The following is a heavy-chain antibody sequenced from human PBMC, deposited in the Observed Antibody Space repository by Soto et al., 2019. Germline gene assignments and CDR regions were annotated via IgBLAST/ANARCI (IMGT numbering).Heavy chain of an antibody. Sequence: GGSLRLSCAASGFTFSSYSMNWVRQAPGKGLEWVSSISSNSNYIYNADSVKGRFTISRDNARNSLFLQMHSLRAEDTAVYYCARDPNIVLVPAALRSYYYYYGMDVWGQGTTVTVSS. CDR1: GFTFSSYS. J-gene: IGHJ6*02. CDR3: ARDPNIVLVPAALRSYYYYYGMDV. CDR2: ISSNSNYI. V-gene: IGHV3-21*01. D-gene: IGHD2-2*01.